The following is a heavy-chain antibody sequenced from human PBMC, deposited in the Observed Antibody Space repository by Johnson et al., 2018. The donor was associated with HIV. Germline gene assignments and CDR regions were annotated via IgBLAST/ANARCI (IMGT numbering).Heavy chain of an antibody. Sequence: VQLVESGGGLIQPGGSLRLSCAASGFTVSINFMSWVRQAPGKGLEWVSVIYSDGSTYYADSVKGRFTISRDNSKNTLYLQLNSLRAEDTAVYYCARDPVTNAFDIWGQGTMVTVSS. CDR3: ARDPVTNAFDI. D-gene: IGHD4-11*01. CDR1: GFTVSINF. CDR2: IYSDGST. J-gene: IGHJ3*02. V-gene: IGHV3-53*01.